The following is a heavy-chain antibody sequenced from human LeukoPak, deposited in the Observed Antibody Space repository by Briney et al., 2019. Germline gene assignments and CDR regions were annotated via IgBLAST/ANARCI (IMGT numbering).Heavy chain of an antibody. Sequence: HGESLKISCKGSGYSFTSYWIGWVHQMPGKGLEWMGIIYPGDSDTRYSPSFQGQVTISADKSISTAYLQWSSLKASDTAMYYCARYADFDWLLYYFDYWGQGTLVTVSS. CDR1: GYSFTSYW. CDR3: ARYADFDWLLYYFDY. V-gene: IGHV5-51*07. CDR2: IYPGDSDT. D-gene: IGHD3-9*01. J-gene: IGHJ4*02.